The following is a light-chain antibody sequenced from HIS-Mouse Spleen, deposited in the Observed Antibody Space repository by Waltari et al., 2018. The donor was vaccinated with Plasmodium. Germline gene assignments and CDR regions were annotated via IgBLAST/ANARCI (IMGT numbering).Light chain of an antibody. Sequence: QSALTQPASVSGSPGQSITISCTGTSSDVGRYNLVSWYQQHPGNAPKLMIYECSKRPSGVSNRCYGSKVGNTAYLTISGLQAEDEADYYCCSYAGSRMVFGGGTKLTVL. V-gene: IGLV2-23*01. CDR2: ECS. CDR3: CSYAGSRMV. CDR1: SSDVGRYNL. J-gene: IGLJ2*01.